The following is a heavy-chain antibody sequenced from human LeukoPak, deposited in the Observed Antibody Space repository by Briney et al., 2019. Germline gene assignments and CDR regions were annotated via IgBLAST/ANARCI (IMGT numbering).Heavy chain of an antibody. J-gene: IGHJ4*02. CDR2: ISSSSSYI. Sequence: GGSLRLSCAASGFTFSSYSMNWVRQAPGKGLEWVSSISSSSSYIYYADSVKGRFTISRDNAKNSLYLQMNSLRAEDTAVYYCARVWELEYISDYWGQGTLVTVSS. CDR3: ARVWELEYISDY. V-gene: IGHV3-21*01. CDR1: GFTFSSYS. D-gene: IGHD6-6*01.